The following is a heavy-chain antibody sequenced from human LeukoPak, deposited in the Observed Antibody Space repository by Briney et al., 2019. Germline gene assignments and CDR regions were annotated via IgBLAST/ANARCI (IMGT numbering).Heavy chain of an antibody. CDR1: GFTFSTYS. CDR2: ISGSSDAI. Sequence: GGSLRLSCAASGFTFSTYSMSWVRQAPGKGLEWVSYISGSSDAIYYADSVKGRFTISRDNAKNSLYLQMNSLRAEDSAVYYCARDGNMGAEIDYWGQGTLVTVSS. V-gene: IGHV3-48*01. J-gene: IGHJ4*02. D-gene: IGHD1-26*01. CDR3: ARDGNMGAEIDY.